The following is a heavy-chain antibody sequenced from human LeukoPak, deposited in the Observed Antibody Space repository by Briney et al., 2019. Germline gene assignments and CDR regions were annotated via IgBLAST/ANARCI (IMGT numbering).Heavy chain of an antibody. CDR1: GLTFSGSA. V-gene: IGHV3-73*01. Sequence: GGSLRLSCAASGLTFSGSAMHWVRQASGKGLEWVGRIRSKANSYATAYAASVKGRFTISRDDSKNTAYLQMNSLKTEDTAVYYCTRTYCGGDCSYYYYGMDVWGQGTTVTVSS. CDR2: IRSKANSYAT. D-gene: IGHD2-21*02. J-gene: IGHJ6*02. CDR3: TRTYCGGDCSYYYYGMDV.